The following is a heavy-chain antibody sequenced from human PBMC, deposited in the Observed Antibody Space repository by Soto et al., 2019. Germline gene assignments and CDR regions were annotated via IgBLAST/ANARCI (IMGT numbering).Heavy chain of an antibody. CDR3: ARHSGLTPYPDF. Sequence: GESLNISCKGSGYSFAGYWITWVRQKPGKGLEWMGRIDPSDSQTYYSPSFRGHVTISVTKSITTVFLQWSSLRASDTAMYYCARHSGLTPYPDFWGQGTLVTVSS. CDR1: GYSFAGYW. CDR2: IDPSDSQT. J-gene: IGHJ4*02. V-gene: IGHV5-10-1*01. D-gene: IGHD2-15*01.